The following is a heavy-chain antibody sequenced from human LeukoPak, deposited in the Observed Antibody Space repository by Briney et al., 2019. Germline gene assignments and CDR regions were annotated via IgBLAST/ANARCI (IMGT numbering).Heavy chain of an antibody. CDR1: GFTFSSYS. D-gene: IGHD2-21*01. CDR3: ASAGIDRGYYFDY. J-gene: IGHJ4*02. CDR2: ISSSSSTI. V-gene: IGHV3-48*02. Sequence: PGGSLTLSCAASGFTFSSYSMNWVRQAPGKGLEWVSYISSSSSTIYYADSVKGRFTISRDNAKNSLYLQMNSLRDEDTAVYYCASAGIDRGYYFDYWGQGTLVTVSS.